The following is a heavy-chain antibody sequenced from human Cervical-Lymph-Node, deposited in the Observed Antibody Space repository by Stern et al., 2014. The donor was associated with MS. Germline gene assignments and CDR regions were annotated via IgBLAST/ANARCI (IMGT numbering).Heavy chain of an antibody. CDR1: GFSFSSYA. CDR2: ILHDGTTK. V-gene: IGHV3-30*18. D-gene: IGHD3-3*01. CDR3: AKDREVIPYFFDF. Sequence: DQLVESGGGVVQPGGSLRLSCAASGFSFSSYAMHWVRQAPGRGLEWVGVILHDGTTKYYADSVKGRFTISSDTSQRTLYLQMNSLRSDDTAVYYCAKDREVIPYFFDFWGRGIQVTVSS. J-gene: IGHJ4*02.